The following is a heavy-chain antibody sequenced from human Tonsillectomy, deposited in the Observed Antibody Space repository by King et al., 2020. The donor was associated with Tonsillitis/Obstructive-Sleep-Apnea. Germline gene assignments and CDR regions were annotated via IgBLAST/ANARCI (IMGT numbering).Heavy chain of an antibody. CDR1: GFTVSSNY. V-gene: IGHV3-66*03. CDR2: IYSGGST. D-gene: IGHD1-26*01. CDR3: ARGDGVGHTSLDY. Sequence: QLVQSGGGLIQPGGSLRLSCAASGFTVSSNYMSWVRQAPGKGLEWVSFIYSGGSTYYADSVKGRFTISRDDSKKTLYLQMNSLATEDTGVYYCARGDGVGHTSLDYWGQGTLVTVSS. J-gene: IGHJ4*02.